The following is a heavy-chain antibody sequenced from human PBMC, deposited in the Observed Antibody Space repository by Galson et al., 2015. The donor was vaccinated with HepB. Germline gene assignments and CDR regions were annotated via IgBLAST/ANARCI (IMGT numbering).Heavy chain of an antibody. CDR2: INAGNGNT. V-gene: IGHV1-3*01. D-gene: IGHD3-16*01. CDR1: GYTFTSYA. CDR3: ARDSGDYVWGSIDAFDI. J-gene: IGHJ3*02. Sequence: SVKVSCKASGYTFTSYAMHWVRQAPGQRLEWMGWINAGNGNTKYSQKFQGRVTITRDTSASTAYMELSSQRSEDTAVYYCARDSGDYVWGSIDAFDIWGQGTMVTVSS.